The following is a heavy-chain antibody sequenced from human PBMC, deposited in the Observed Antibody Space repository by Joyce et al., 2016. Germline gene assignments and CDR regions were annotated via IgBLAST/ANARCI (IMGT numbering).Heavy chain of an antibody. V-gene: IGHV5-10-1*03. J-gene: IGHJ6*02. CDR1: GYSFTGYW. Sequence: EVQLVQSGAEVKKPGESLRIPCKVSGYSFTGYWINWVRHTPGKGLEWLARIDPNDSSTSYSPSFQGHVTISADRSISTAYLQWSSLKASDTAMYYCARRRDYHFGMDVWGQGTTVIVSS. CDR2: IDPNDSST. CDR3: ARRRDYHFGMDV.